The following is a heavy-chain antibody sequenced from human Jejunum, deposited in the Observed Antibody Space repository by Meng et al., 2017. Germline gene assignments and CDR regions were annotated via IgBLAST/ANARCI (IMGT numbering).Heavy chain of an antibody. Sequence: QVKLQQWGAGLFKPSATLSLTGAVYGGSISDYYWTWIRQPPGKELEWMGEINDSGSTNYNPSLKSRVTISVDTSQSQFYLRVSSVTAADTAVYYCARGNEYSNYGADFWGQGTLVTVSS. CDR3: ARGNEYSNYGADF. CDR1: GGSISDYY. CDR2: INDSGST. D-gene: IGHD4-11*01. J-gene: IGHJ4*02. V-gene: IGHV4-34*01.